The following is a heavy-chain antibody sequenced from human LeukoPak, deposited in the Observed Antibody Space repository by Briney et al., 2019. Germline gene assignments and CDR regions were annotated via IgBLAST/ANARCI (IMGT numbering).Heavy chain of an antibody. CDR2: FDPEDGET. V-gene: IGHV1-24*01. D-gene: IGHD2-2*01. Sequence: ASVTVSCKVSGYTLTELSMHWVRQAPGKGLEWMGGFDPEDGETIYAQKFQGRVTMTEDTSTDTAYMELSSLRSEDTAVYYCATVIGYCSSTSCPLPDYWGQGTLVTVSS. CDR3: ATVIGYCSSTSCPLPDY. J-gene: IGHJ4*02. CDR1: GYTLTELS.